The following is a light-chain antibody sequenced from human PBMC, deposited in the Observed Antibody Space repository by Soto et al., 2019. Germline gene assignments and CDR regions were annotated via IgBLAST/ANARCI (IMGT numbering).Light chain of an antibody. CDR1: QSVSSN. Sequence: DKVMTQSPATLSVSPGERATLSCRASQSVSSNLAWYQQKPGQAPRLLIYGASSRATGIPDRFSGSGSGTEFTLTISGLQSEDFGVYLCQQYNNRPPITCGQGTRREIK. CDR2: GAS. CDR3: QQYNNRPPIT. V-gene: IGKV3D-15*01. J-gene: IGKJ5*01.